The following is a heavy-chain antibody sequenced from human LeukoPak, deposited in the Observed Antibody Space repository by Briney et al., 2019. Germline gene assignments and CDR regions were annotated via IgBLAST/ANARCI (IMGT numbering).Heavy chain of an antibody. CDR3: ASVYKYGIDV. V-gene: IGHV1-46*01. J-gene: IGHJ6*02. CDR2: LNPSGGSS. CDR1: GYTFSSND. Sequence: ASVKVSCKASGYTFSSNDISWVRQAPGQGLEWMGILNPSGGSSSYAQKFQGRATLTRATSTSTVYMELSSLRSEDTAVYYCASVYKYGIDVWGQGTTVIVSS.